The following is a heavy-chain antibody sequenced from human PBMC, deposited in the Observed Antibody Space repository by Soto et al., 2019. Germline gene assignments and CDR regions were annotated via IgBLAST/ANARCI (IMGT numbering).Heavy chain of an antibody. Sequence: QLQLQESDPGLVKTSETLSLTCSVSGGSVSRSSYYWAWLRQPPGQELQWIGSIYYSGNTYYNPSLNSRVIMSVATSKNPFSLKLTSVTAADSALYFCARSWGQQMGYVDVWGQGTLAFVSS. CDR1: GGSVSRSSYY. CDR2: IYYSGNT. J-gene: IGHJ4*02. V-gene: IGHV4-39*01. CDR3: ARSWGQQMGYVDV. D-gene: IGHD6-13*01.